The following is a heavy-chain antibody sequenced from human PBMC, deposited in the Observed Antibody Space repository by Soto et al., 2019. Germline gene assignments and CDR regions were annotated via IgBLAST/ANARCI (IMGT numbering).Heavy chain of an antibody. J-gene: IGHJ4*02. CDR1: GYTFTSYY. V-gene: IGHV1-46*01. Sequence: ASVKVSCKASGYTFTSYYMHWVRQAPGQGLEWMGIINPSGGSTSYAQKFQGRVTMTRDTSMSTVYMELSSLRSEDTAVYYCARGGRMIVVVITPFDYWGQGTLVTVSS. CDR3: ARGGRMIVVVITPFDY. CDR2: INPSGGST. D-gene: IGHD3-22*01.